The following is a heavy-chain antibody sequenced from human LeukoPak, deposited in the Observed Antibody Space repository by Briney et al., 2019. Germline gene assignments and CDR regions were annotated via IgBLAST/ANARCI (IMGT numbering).Heavy chain of an antibody. V-gene: IGHV4-34*01. CDR1: GGSFSGYY. CDR2: INHSGST. Sequence: SETLSLTCAVYGGSFSGYYWNWIRQPPGKGLEWIGEINHSGSTNYNPSLKSRVTISVDTSKNQFSLKLSSVTAADTAVYYCARRGPFYDFWSGYKENWFDPWGQGTLVTVSS. J-gene: IGHJ5*02. D-gene: IGHD3-3*01. CDR3: ARRGPFYDFWSGYKENWFDP.